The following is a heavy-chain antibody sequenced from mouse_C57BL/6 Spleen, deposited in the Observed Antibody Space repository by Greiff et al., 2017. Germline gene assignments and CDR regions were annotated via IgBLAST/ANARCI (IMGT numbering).Heavy chain of an antibody. V-gene: IGHV3-6*01. CDR2: ISYDGSN. CDR1: GYSITSGYY. J-gene: IGHJ3*01. D-gene: IGHD2-4*01. Sequence: ESGPGLVKPSQSLSLTCSVTGYSITSGYYWNWIRQFPGNKLEWMGYISYDGSNNYNPSLKNRISITRDTSKNQFFLKLNSVTTEDTATYYCASPIYYDPAWFAYWGQGTLVTVSA. CDR3: ASPIYYDPAWFAY.